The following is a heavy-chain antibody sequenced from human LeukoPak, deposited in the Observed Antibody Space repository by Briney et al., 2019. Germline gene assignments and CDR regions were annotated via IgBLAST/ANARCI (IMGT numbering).Heavy chain of an antibody. V-gene: IGHV4-4*02. CDR2: IYHSGST. Sequence: SETLSLTCAVSGGSISSSNWWSWVRQPPGKGLEWIGEIYHSGSTNYNPSLKSRVTISVDKSKNQFSLKLSSVTAADTAVYYCARDHDFWSGYSDYWGQGTLVTVSS. J-gene: IGHJ4*02. CDR3: ARDHDFWSGYSDY. D-gene: IGHD3-3*01. CDR1: GGSISSSNW.